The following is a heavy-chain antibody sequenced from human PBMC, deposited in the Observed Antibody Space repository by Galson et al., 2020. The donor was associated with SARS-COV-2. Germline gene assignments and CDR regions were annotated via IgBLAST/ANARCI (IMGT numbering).Heavy chain of an antibody. CDR1: GFTFSSYA. V-gene: IGHV3-30-3*01. CDR2: ISYDGSNK. Sequence: TGGSLRLSCAASGFTFSSYAMHWVRQAPGKGLEGVAVISYDGSNKYYADSVKGRFTISRDNSKNTLYLQMNSLRAEDTAVYYCASGYYDFWSGNDYCGQGTLVTVSS. J-gene: IGHJ4*02. D-gene: IGHD3-3*01. CDR3: ASGYYDFWSGNDY.